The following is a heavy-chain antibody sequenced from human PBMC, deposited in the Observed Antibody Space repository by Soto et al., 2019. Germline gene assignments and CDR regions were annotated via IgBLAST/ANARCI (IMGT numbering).Heavy chain of an antibody. CDR3: ARAVLGTGTSYPDY. CDR2: IYYSGST. V-gene: IGHV4-31*03. D-gene: IGHD3-10*01. CDR1: GGSISSGGYY. J-gene: IGHJ4*02. Sequence: QVQLQESGPGLVKPSQTLSLTCTVSGGSISSGGYYWRWIRQHPGKGLEWIGYIYYSGSTYYNPSLKSRVTISVDTSENQFSLKLSSVTAADMAVYYCARAVLGTGTSYPDYWGQGTLVTVSS.